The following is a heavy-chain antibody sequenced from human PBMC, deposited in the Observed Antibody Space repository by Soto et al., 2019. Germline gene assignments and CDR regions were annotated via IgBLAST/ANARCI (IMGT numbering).Heavy chain of an antibody. CDR3: ARTDRDFYGLDV. CDR1: GFTFRNYD. CDR2: ISAAGDP. V-gene: IGHV3-13*05. J-gene: IGHJ6*02. Sequence: EVQLVESGGGLVQPGGSLRLSCEASGFTFRNYDMHWVRQGTGKGLEWVSGISAAGDPDYADSVEGRFTISRENAQNSFLLQMNSLRVGDTAVYYCARTDRDFYGLDVGGQGTTVIGSS.